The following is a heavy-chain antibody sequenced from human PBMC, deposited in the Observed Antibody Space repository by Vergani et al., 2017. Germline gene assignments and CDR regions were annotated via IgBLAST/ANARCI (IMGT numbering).Heavy chain of an antibody. J-gene: IGHJ6*03. CDR1: GYTFTSYD. CDR3: ALVSSSTNYYYYYMDV. D-gene: IGHD6-13*01. CDR2: MNPNSGNT. V-gene: IGHV1-8*03. Sequence: QVQLVQSGAEVKKPGASVKVSCKASGYTFTSYDINWVRQATGQGLEWMGWMNPNSGNTGYAQKFQGRVTITADESTSTAYMELSSLRSEDTAVYYCALVSSSTNYYYYYMDVWSKGSTVTVSS.